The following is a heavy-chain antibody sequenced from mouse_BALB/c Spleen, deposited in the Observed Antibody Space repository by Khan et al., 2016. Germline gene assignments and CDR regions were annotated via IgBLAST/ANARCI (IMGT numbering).Heavy chain of an antibody. CDR1: GYTFTSYW. CDR2: INPSNGRT. J-gene: IGHJ3*01. CDR3: ARYYEGFAY. Sequence: QVQLKESGAELVKPGASVKLSCKASGYTFTSYWMHWVKQRPGQGLEWIGEINPSNGRTNYNEKFKSKATLTVDKSSSTAYMQLSSLTSEDSAVYYGARYYEGFAYWGQGTLVTVSA. V-gene: IGHV1S81*02. D-gene: IGHD2-4*01.